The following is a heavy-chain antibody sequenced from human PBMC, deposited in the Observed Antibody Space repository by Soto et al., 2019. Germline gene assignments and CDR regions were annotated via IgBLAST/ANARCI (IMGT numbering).Heavy chain of an antibody. D-gene: IGHD3-22*01. CDR1: GVSISSYY. J-gene: IGHJ4*02. V-gene: IGHV4-59*01. CDR2: IYYSGST. CDR3: ARSRGGYFDY. Sequence: QVQLQESGPGLVKPSETLSLTCTVSGVSISSYYWSWIRQPPGKGLEWIGYIYYSGSTNYNPSLKSRVTISVDTSKNQFSLKLISVTAADTAVYYCARSRGGYFDYWGQGTLVTVSS.